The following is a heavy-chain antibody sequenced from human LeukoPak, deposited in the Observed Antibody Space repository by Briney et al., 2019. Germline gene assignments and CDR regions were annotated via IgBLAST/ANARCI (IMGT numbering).Heavy chain of an antibody. J-gene: IGHJ6*03. CDR2: INPNSGGT. V-gene: IGHV1-2*02. CDR1: GYTFTGYY. CDR3: ARGASYYYYYMDV. Sequence: ASVKVSCKTSGYTFTGYYMHWVRQAPGQGLEWMGWINPNSGGTNYAQKFQGRVTMTRDTSISTAYMELSRLRSDDTAVYYCARGASYYYYYMDVWGKGTTVTISS. D-gene: IGHD1-26*01.